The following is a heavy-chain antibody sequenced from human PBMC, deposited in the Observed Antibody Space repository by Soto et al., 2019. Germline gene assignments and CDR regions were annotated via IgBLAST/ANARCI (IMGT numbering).Heavy chain of an antibody. V-gene: IGHV6-1*01. D-gene: IGHD4-17*01. J-gene: IGHJ5*02. CDR3: ARATRTWFDP. CDR2: TYYRSKWYN. CDR1: GDSVSSNSAT. Sequence: SQTLSLTCAISGDSVSSNSATWYWIRQSPSRGLEWLGRTYYRSKWYNEYAVSVKSRITINPDTSKNQFSLQLNSVTPEDTAVYYCARATRTWFDPWGQGTLVTVS.